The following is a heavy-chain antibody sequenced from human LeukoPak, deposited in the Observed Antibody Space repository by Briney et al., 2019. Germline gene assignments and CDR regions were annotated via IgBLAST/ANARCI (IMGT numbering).Heavy chain of an antibody. CDR1: GGSISSYY. CDR3: ARAGVGWFDP. Sequence: SETLSLTCTVSGGSISSYYWSWIRQPPGKGLEWIGYIYYSGSTNYNPSLKSRVTISVDTSKNQFSLKLSSVTAADTAVYYCARAGVGWFDPWGQGTLVTVSS. D-gene: IGHD3-3*01. V-gene: IGHV4-59*01. CDR2: IYYSGST. J-gene: IGHJ5*02.